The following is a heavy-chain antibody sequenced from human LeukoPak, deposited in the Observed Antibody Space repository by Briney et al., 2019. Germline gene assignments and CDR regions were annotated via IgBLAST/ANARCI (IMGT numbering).Heavy chain of an antibody. J-gene: IGHJ3*02. CDR3: ARVKYYYDRSGDYYFDM. D-gene: IGHD3-22*01. Sequence: PSETLSLTCTVSGGSISSDYWNWIRQPPGKGLEWIGYIYYSGSTSYNPSLKSRVTISVDTSKSQSSLKLSSVTAADTAVYYCARVKYYYDRSGDYYFDMWGQGTMVTVSS. CDR1: GGSISSDY. V-gene: IGHV4-59*01. CDR2: IYYSGST.